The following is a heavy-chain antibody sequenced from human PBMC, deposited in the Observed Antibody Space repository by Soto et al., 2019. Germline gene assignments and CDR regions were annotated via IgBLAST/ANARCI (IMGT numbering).Heavy chain of an antibody. CDR3: ARDTVIRFLEWLLSDYYGMDV. D-gene: IGHD3-3*01. Sequence: GGSLRLSCAASGFTFSSYSMNWVRQAPGKGLEWVSYISSSSSTIYYADSVKGRFTISRDNAKNSLYLQMNSLRDEDTAVYYCARDTVIRFLEWLLSDYYGMDVWGQGTTVTVSS. CDR2: ISSSSSTI. J-gene: IGHJ6*02. V-gene: IGHV3-48*02. CDR1: GFTFSSYS.